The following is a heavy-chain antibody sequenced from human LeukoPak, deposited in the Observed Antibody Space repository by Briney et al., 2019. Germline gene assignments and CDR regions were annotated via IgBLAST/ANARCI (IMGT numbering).Heavy chain of an antibody. CDR1: GYTFTSYD. CDR2: MNPNSGNT. CDR3: GRRKNSGYDFDY. J-gene: IGHJ4*02. Sequence: ASVKVSCKASGYTFTSYDINWVRQATGQGLEWMGWMNPNSGNTGYAQKFQGRVTMTRNTSISTAYVELSSLRSEDTAVYYCGRRKNSGYDFDYWGQGTLVTVSS. D-gene: IGHD5-12*01. V-gene: IGHV1-8*01.